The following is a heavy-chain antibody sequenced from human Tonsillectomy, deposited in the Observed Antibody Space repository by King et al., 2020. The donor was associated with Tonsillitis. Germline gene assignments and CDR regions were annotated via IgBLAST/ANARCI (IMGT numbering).Heavy chain of an antibody. CDR3: ARTVGATTVTSWGLGLHWFDP. D-gene: IGHD1-26*01. J-gene: IGHJ5*02. V-gene: IGHV1-69*06. CDR1: GGLFISYA. CDR2: IIPIFDTT. Sequence: QGQLVQSGAEVKKPGSSVKVSCKASGGLFISYAFSWVRQAPGQGLEWMGGIIPIFDTTNYAQSFQGRLTITADKSTSTAYMELSGLRSGDTAVYYCARTVGATTVTSWGLGLHWFDPWGQGTLVSVSS.